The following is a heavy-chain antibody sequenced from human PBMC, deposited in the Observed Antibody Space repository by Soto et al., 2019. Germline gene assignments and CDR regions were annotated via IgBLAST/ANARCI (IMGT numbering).Heavy chain of an antibody. CDR3: AAELYSGGRCCSFDI. J-gene: IGHJ3*02. D-gene: IGHD2-15*01. Sequence: SVKVSCKASGFSFSNSAVQWVRQAPGQRLEWIGWIVIGGGNTNYAQKLQERITITRGMSTNTAYMELRSLTSEDTAIYYCAAELYSGGRCCSFDIWGQGTMVTVSS. CDR1: GFSFSNSA. V-gene: IGHV1-58*01. CDR2: IVIGGGNT.